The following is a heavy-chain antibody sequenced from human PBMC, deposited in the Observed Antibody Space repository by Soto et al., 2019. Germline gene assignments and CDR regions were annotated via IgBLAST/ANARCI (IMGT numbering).Heavy chain of an antibody. D-gene: IGHD3-22*01. CDR1: GFTFSTFG. CDR3: AKDPAQITMIERDY. V-gene: IGHV3-30*18. Sequence: GGSLRLSCAASGFTFSTFGMHWVRQAPGKGLEWVAVIPDSEGSKDYADSVKGRFTISRDNSKNTLYLQMNSLRAEDTAVYYCAKDPAQITMIERDYWGQGTLVIVSS. J-gene: IGHJ4*02. CDR2: IPDSEGSK.